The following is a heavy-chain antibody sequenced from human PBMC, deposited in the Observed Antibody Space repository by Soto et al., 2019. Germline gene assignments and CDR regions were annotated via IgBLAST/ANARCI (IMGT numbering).Heavy chain of an antibody. Sequence: EVQLLEAGGGWVQSGGSLRLSCAASGVTFSSYAMSWVRQAPGKGLEWVSAISGSGDSTYYADSVKGRFTISRDNSKNTLYLQMNSLRTEDTAVYYCAEVRMYKCDSWGQGTLVTVSS. D-gene: IGHD1-1*01. CDR3: AEVRMYKCDS. J-gene: IGHJ4*02. CDR1: GVTFSSYA. V-gene: IGHV3-23*01. CDR2: ISGSGDST.